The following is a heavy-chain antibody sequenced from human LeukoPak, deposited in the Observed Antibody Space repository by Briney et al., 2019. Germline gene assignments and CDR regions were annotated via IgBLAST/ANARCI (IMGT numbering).Heavy chain of an antibody. Sequence: ASVKVSCKASGGTFISYAISWVRQAPGQGLEWMAGIIPIFGTANYAQKFQGRVTITADESTSTAYMELSSLRSEDTAVYYCARALDEYYDFWSGYYNWFDPWGQGTLVTVSS. J-gene: IGHJ5*02. D-gene: IGHD3-3*01. CDR2: IIPIFGTA. CDR1: GGTFISYA. V-gene: IGHV1-69*01. CDR3: ARALDEYYDFWSGYYNWFDP.